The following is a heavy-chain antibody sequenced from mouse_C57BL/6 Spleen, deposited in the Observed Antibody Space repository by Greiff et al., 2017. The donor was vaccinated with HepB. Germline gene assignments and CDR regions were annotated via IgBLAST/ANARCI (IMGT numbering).Heavy chain of an antibody. CDR3: ARGYDSTFAY. CDR1: GYTFTDYY. Sequence: VHLQQSGPELVKPGASVKISCKASGYTFTDYYMNWVKQSHGKSLEWIGDINPNNGGTSYNQKFKGKATLTVDKSSSTAYMELRSLTSEDSAVYYCARGYDSTFAYWGQGTLVTVSA. CDR2: INPNNGGT. D-gene: IGHD2-4*01. V-gene: IGHV1-26*01. J-gene: IGHJ3*01.